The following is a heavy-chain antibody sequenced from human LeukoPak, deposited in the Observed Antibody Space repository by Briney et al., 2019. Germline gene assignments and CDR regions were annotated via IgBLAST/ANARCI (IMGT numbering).Heavy chain of an antibody. J-gene: IGHJ4*02. D-gene: IGHD6-6*01. CDR2: ISYDGSNK. Sequence: GGSLRLSRAASGFTFSSFAMHWVRQAPGKGLEWVAVISYDGSNKYYADSVKGRFTISRNNSKNTLYLQMNSLRAEDTAVYYCARDNGAARPSHYFDYWGQGTLVTVSS. V-gene: IGHV3-30*01. CDR1: GFTFSSFA. CDR3: ARDNGAARPSHYFDY.